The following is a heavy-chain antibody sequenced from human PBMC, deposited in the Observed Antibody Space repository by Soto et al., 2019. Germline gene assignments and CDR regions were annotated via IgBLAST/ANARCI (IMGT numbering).Heavy chain of an antibody. D-gene: IGHD1-1*01. V-gene: IGHV4-4*07. CDR2: IYATGTT. Sequence: SETLSLTCTVSGASISGFYWSWIRKSAGQGLEWIGRIYATGTTDYNPSLKSRVMMSVDTSKKQFSLKLMSVTAADTALYYCVRDGTKTLRDWFDPWGQGISVTVSS. CDR1: GASISGFY. CDR3: VRDGTKTLRDWFDP. J-gene: IGHJ5*02.